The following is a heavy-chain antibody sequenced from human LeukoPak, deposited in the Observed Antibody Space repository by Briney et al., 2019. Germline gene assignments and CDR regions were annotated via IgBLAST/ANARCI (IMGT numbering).Heavy chain of an antibody. Sequence: ASETLSLTCAVYGGSFSGYYWSWIRQPPGKGLEWIGEINHSGSTNYNPSLKSRVTISVDTSKNQFSLKLSSVTAADTAVYYCARARRYGSGRFDAFDIWGQGTMVTVSS. D-gene: IGHD3-10*01. CDR2: INHSGST. J-gene: IGHJ3*02. CDR1: GGSFSGYY. V-gene: IGHV4-34*01. CDR3: ARARRYGSGRFDAFDI.